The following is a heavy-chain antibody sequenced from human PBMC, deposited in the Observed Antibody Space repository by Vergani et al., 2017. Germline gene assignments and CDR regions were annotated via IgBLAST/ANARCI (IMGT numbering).Heavy chain of an antibody. J-gene: IGHJ6*03. CDR1: ESSFISNE. V-gene: IGHV5-51*01. CDR2: IYPGDSDT. CDR3: ARQKSSFGYCSSTSCRGYYYYYMDV. D-gene: IGHD2-2*03. Sequence: EVMLVQSGAEVKKPGESLKISCKYSESSFISNEIAWVRQMSGKGLQWMGIIYPGDSDTRYSPSFQGQVTISADKSISTAYLQWSSLKASDTAMYYCARQKSSFGYCSSTSCRGYYYYYMDVWGKGTTVTVSS.